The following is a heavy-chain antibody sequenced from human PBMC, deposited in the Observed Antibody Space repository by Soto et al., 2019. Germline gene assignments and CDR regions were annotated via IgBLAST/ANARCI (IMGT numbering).Heavy chain of an antibody. D-gene: IGHD4-17*01. CDR1: GYSFTSYW. J-gene: IGHJ6*02. CDR2: IDPSDSYT. Sequence: PGESLKISCKGSGYSFTSYWIIWVRQMPGKGLEWMGRIDPSDSYTNYSPSFQGHVTISADKSISTAYLQWSSLKASDTAMYYCARSNDYGVGYYYYGMDVWGQGTTVTVSS. CDR3: ARSNDYGVGYYYYGMDV. V-gene: IGHV5-10-1*01.